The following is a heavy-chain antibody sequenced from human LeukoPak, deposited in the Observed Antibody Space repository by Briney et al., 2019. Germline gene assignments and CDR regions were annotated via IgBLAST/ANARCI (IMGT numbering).Heavy chain of an antibody. CDR1: GGSISNYF. CDR2: IKTSGSA. CDR3: ARGYCANSTCYNFDY. J-gene: IGHJ4*02. Sequence: SETLSLTCTVSGGSISNYFWNWIRQPPGKGLEWIGYIKTSGSAYCNPSLKSRVTVSVDTSKNQFSLKLSPVTAADTAVYYCARGYCANSTCYNFDYWGQGTLVTVSS. V-gene: IGHV4-59*01. D-gene: IGHD2-8*01.